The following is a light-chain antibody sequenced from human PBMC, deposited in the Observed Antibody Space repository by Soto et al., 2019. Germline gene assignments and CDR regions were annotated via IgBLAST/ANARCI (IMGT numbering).Light chain of an antibody. CDR2: AAS. J-gene: IGKJ4*01. Sequence: EILMPQSPSTLSASPGARVPISCRASQGISNYLAWYQHKPGQAPRLLMYAASTLPSGVPARFSGSGSGTDFTLTISSLQSEDVAVYYCQQYKSGPLTVGGGTKVDIK. CDR3: QQYKSGPLT. CDR1: QGISNY. V-gene: IGKV3-15*01.